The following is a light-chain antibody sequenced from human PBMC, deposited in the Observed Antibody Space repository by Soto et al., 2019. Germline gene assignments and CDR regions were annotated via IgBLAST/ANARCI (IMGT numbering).Light chain of an antibody. V-gene: IGKV1-5*01. CDR1: QSISSW. Sequence: DIQMTQSPSPRSASVGDRVTITCRASQSISSWLAWYQQKPGQAPKLLIYDASSLESGVPSRCSGSGSGTEFTLTISSLQHYDFATYDGQQYNSYLWTFGQGNKVEIK. J-gene: IGKJ1*01. CDR2: DAS. CDR3: QQYNSYLWT.